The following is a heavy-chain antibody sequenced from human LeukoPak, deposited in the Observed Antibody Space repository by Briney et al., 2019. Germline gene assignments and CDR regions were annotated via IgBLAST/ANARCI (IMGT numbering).Heavy chain of an antibody. V-gene: IGHV4-4*07. CDR3: AREMVAASGAQCRIPYYFDY. CDR2: IYTSGST. J-gene: IGHJ4*02. D-gene: IGHD2-15*01. CDR1: GGSISSYY. Sequence: SETLSLTCTVSGGSISSYYWSWIRQPAGKGLEWIGRIYTSGSTNYNPSLKSRVTMSVDTSKNQFSLKLSSVTAADTAVYYCAREMVAASGAQCRIPYYFDYWGQGTLVTVSS.